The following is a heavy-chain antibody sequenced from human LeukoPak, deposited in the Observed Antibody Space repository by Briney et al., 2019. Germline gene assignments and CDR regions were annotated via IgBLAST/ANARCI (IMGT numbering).Heavy chain of an antibody. V-gene: IGHV4-4*07. J-gene: IGHJ6*03. CDR3: ARGDIVVVPAAMKNYYYYYYMDV. Sequence: SETLSLTCTVSGGSISSYYWSWIRQPAGKGLEWIGRIYTSGSTNYNPSLKSRVTISVDTSKNQFSLKLSSVTAADTAVYYCARGDIVVVPAAMKNYYYYYYMDVWGKGTTVTVSS. CDR1: GGSISSYY. CDR2: IYTSGST. D-gene: IGHD2-2*01.